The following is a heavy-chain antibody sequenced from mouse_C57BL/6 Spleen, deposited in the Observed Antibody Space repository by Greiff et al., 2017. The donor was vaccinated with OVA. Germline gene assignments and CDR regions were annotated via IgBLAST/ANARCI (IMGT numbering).Heavy chain of an antibody. CDR3: GDSNWYFDV. CDR2: IHPNSGST. D-gene: IGHD2-5*01. CDR1: GYTFTSYW. V-gene: IGHV1-64*01. Sequence: QVQLQQPGAELVKPGASVKLSCKASGYTFTSYWMHWVKQRPGQGLEWIGMIHPNSGSTNYNEKFKSKATLTVDKSPSTAYMQLSSLTSEDSAVYYCGDSNWYFDVWGTGTTVTVSS. J-gene: IGHJ1*03.